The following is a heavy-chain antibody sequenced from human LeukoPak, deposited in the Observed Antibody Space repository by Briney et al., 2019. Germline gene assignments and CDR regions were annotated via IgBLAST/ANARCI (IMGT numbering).Heavy chain of an antibody. CDR1: GFTFISYT. Sequence: GGSLRLSCGAAGFTFISYTMIWVRQAPGKGLEWVSSISSGSNSIYYADSVKGRFTISRDNAKKSLYLQMNSLRAEDTSVYYCATEGRSTTPGYWGQGTLVTVSS. D-gene: IGHD2-2*01. CDR3: ATEGRSTTPGY. V-gene: IGHV3-21*01. J-gene: IGHJ4*02. CDR2: ISSGSNSI.